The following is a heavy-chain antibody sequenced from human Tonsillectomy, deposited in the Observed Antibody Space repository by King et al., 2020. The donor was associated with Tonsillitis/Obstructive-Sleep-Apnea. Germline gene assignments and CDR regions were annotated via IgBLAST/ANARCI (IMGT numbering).Heavy chain of an antibody. J-gene: IGHJ6*02. V-gene: IGHV5-10-1*01. Sequence: QLVQSGAEVKKPGESLRISCKGYGYSFTSYWISWVRQMPGKGLEWMGRIDPSDSYTNYSPSFQGHVTISTDKSISTAYLQWSSLQASDTAMYYCSRRDDWTTTSCYIRHPYYYYGMDVWGQGTMVTVSS. CDR1: GYSFTSYW. CDR2: IDPSDSYT. CDR3: SRRDDWTTTSCYIRHPYYYYGMDV. D-gene: IGHD2-2*02.